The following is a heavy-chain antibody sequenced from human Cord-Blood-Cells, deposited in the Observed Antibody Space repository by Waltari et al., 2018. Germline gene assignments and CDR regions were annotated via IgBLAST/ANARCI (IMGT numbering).Heavy chain of an antibody. D-gene: IGHD3-3*01. J-gene: IGHJ6*03. CDR1: GFTFSSYG. CDR2: IWYDGSNK. V-gene: IGHV3-33*01. CDR3: AREGRVIIPMDYYYYMDV. Sequence: QVQLVESGGGVVQPGRSLRLSCAASGFTFSSYGMHWVRQAPGKGLGWVAVIWYDGSNKDYADSVKGRFTISRDNSKNTLYLQMNSLRAEDTAVYYCAREGRVIIPMDYYYYMDVWGKGTTVTVSS.